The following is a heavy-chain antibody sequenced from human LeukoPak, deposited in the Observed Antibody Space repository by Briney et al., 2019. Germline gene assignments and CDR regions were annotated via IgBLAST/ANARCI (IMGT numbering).Heavy chain of an antibody. D-gene: IGHD1-7*01. Sequence: GGALRLSCAASGLTFSSYAMSGVGQAPGKGLEGVSAISGSGGRTYYADSVKGRFTISRDNSKNKLYLQMNSLRAEDTAVYYCAKAEELSMAGTLLFDYWGQGTLVTVSS. CDR3: AKAEELSMAGTLLFDY. CDR2: ISGSGGRT. V-gene: IGHV3-23*01. CDR1: GLTFSSYA. J-gene: IGHJ4*02.